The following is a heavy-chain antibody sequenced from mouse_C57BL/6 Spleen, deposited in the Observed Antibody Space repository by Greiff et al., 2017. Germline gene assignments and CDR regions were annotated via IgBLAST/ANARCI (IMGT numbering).Heavy chain of an antibody. Sequence: EVQLQQSGPELVKPGASVKISCKASGYSFTDYNMNWVKQSNGKSLEWIGVINPNCGTTSYNQTFKGKATLTVDQSSSTAYMQLHSLTAEDSAVYYWARKIYDGGYSFDYWGQGTSLTVSS. D-gene: IGHD2-12*01. CDR2: INPNCGTT. V-gene: IGHV1-39*01. J-gene: IGHJ2*02. CDR3: ARKIYDGGYSFDY. CDR1: GYSFTDYN.